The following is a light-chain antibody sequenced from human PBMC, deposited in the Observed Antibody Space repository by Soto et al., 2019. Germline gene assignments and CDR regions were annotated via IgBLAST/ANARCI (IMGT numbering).Light chain of an antibody. CDR1: QSVSSSY. J-gene: IGKJ1*01. CDR3: QHYGSSVWT. CDR2: GAS. Sequence: IVLTQSPAAVSLSPGERATLCCRASQSVSSSYLAWYQQKPGQAPRLLIYGASSRATGIPDRFSGSGSGTDFTHTISRLEPEDFAVYYCQHYGSSVWTFGQGTTVDIK. V-gene: IGKV3-20*01.